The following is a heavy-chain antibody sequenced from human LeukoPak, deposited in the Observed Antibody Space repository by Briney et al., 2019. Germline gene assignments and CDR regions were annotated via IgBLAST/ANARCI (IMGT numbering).Heavy chain of an antibody. CDR2: INPNSGGT. CDR3: ARDVGYSYGYMDESDY. V-gene: IGHV1-2*02. Sequence: ASVKVSCKASGYTFTGYYMHWVRQAPGQGLEWMGWINPNSGGTNYAQKLQGRVTMTRDTSISTAYMELSRLRSDDTAVYYCARDVGYSYGYMDESDYWGQGTLVTVSS. D-gene: IGHD5-18*01. CDR1: GYTFTGYY. J-gene: IGHJ4*02.